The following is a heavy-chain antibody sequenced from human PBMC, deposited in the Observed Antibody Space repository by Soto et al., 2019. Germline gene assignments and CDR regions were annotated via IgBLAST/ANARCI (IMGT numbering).Heavy chain of an antibody. CDR1: GFTFSSYG. J-gene: IGHJ6*02. Sequence: GGSLRLSSGASGFTFSSYGMHWVRQAPGTGLEWVAVISYHGSNKYYADSVKGRFTISRDNSKYTLYLQMNSLRAEDTAVYYCAKGAPQDIVVVVAEYYGMDVWGQGTTVTVSS. CDR3: AKGAPQDIVVVVAEYYGMDV. V-gene: IGHV3-30*18. D-gene: IGHD2-15*01. CDR2: ISYHGSNK.